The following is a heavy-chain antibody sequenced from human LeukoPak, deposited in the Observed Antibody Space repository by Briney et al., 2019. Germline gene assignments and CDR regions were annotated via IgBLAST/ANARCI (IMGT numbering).Heavy chain of an antibody. CDR3: ARVEQREVFGVVIAGGHFDC. V-gene: IGHV3-7*01. CDR2: IKQDGSEK. J-gene: IGHJ4*02. D-gene: IGHD3-3*01. Sequence: GGSLRLSCAASGFTFSSYWMSWVRQAPGKGLEWVANIKQDGSEKYYVDSVKGRFTISRDNAKNSLYLQMNSLRAEDTAVYYCARVEQREVFGVVIAGGHFDCWGQGTLVTVSS. CDR1: GFTFSSYW.